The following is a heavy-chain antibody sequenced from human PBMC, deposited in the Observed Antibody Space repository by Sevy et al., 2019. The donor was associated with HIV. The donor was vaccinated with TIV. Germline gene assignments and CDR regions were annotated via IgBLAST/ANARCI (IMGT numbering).Heavy chain of an antibody. Sequence: GGSLRLSCAASGLTFSGAWLSWVRQVPGKGLEWLGRIKSETDGGATDYDSPVKGKFTISRDDSKKTVYLQVNSLQVEDTAGYYCTTDLGIYASNSGHGTLVTVSS. CDR2: IKSETDGGAT. D-gene: IGHD3-16*01. CDR3: TTDLGIYASN. CDR1: GLTFSGAW. V-gene: IGHV3-15*01. J-gene: IGHJ4*01.